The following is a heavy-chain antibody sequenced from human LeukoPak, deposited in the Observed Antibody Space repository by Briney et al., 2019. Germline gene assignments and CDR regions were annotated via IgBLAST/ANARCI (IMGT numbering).Heavy chain of an antibody. CDR2: INSDGSST. V-gene: IGHV3-74*01. CDR1: GFTFSSYA. CDR3: ARPRYGDFPAEYFQH. D-gene: IGHD4-17*01. Sequence: GGSLRLSCAASGFTFSSYAMSWARQAPGKGLVWVSRINSDGSSTSYADSVKGRFTISRDNAKNTLYLQMNSLGAEDTAVYYCARPRYGDFPAEYFQHWGQGTLVTVSS. J-gene: IGHJ1*01.